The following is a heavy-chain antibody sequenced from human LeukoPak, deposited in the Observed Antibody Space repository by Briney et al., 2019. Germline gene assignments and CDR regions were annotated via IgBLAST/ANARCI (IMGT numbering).Heavy chain of an antibody. Sequence: PSETLSLTCAVSGGSISSGGYSWSWIRQPPGKGLEWIGYIYYSGSTYYNPSLKSRVTISVDTSKDQFSLKLSSVTAADTAVYYCARAPPGGSVDYWGQGTLVTVSS. CDR1: GGSISSGGYS. CDR3: ARAPPGGSVDY. CDR2: IYYSGST. V-gene: IGHV4-30-4*07. D-gene: IGHD3-16*01. J-gene: IGHJ4*02.